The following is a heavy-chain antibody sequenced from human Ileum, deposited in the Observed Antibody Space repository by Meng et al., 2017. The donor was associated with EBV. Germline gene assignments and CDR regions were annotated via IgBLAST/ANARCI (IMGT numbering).Heavy chain of an antibody. J-gene: IGHJ4*02. CDR1: RYTFTTFS. V-gene: IGHV7-4-1*01. CDR3: AKGSGTYYRTGQYLFDF. CDR2: IHTETGYT. D-gene: IGHD3-10*01. Sequence: SGSEWAKPGASVQSSWQAFRYTFTTFSMHLGRPAPGQGLEWKGWIHTETGYTTYAQGFTGPFVLSLDTSVSTAYLHIHLKAEDTAVYYFAKGSGTYYRTGQYLFDFWGQGTLVTVSS.